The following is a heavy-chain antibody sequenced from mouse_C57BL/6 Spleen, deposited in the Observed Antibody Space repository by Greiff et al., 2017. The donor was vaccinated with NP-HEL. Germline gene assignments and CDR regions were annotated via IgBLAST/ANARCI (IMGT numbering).Heavy chain of an antibody. CDR2: ISSGSSTI. CDR3: ARPGGNGAWFAY. D-gene: IGHD2-1*01. Sequence: EVTLMESGGGLVKPGGSLKLSCAASGFTFSDYGMHWVRQAPEKGLEWVAYISSGSSTIYYADTVKGRFTISRDNAKNTLFLQMTSLRSEDTAMYYCARPGGNGAWFAYWGQGTLVTVSA. J-gene: IGHJ3*01. V-gene: IGHV5-17*01. CDR1: GFTFSDYG.